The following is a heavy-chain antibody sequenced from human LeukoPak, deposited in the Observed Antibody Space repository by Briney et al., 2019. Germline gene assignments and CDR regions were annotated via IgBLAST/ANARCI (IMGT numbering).Heavy chain of an antibody. D-gene: IGHD6-19*01. CDR3: AKIRYSRGWYPPYYFDY. V-gene: IGHV3-23*01. Sequence: GGSLRLSCAASGFTFSSYAMSWVRQAPGKGLEWVSAISGSGGSTYYADSVKGRFTISRDNSKNTLYLQMNSLRAEDTAVYYCAKIRYSRGWYPPYYFDYWGQGTLVTVSS. J-gene: IGHJ4*02. CDR1: GFTFSSYA. CDR2: ISGSGGST.